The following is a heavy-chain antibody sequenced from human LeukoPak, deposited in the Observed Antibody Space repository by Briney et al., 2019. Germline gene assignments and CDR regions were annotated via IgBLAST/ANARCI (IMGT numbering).Heavy chain of an antibody. CDR3: ARDGPYYYDSSGYYPHWFDP. J-gene: IGHJ5*02. D-gene: IGHD3-22*01. CDR1: GGSISSGGYY. CDR2: IYHSGST. Sequence: SQTLSLTCTVSGGSISSGGYYWSWIRQPPGKGLEWIGYIYHSGSTYYNPSLKSRVTISVDRSKNQFSLKLSSVTAADTAVYYCARDGPYYYDSSGYYPHWFDPRGQGTLVTVSS. V-gene: IGHV4-30-2*01.